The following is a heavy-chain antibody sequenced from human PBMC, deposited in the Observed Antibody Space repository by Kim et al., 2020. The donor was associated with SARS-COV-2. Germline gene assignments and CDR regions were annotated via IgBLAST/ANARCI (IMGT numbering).Heavy chain of an antibody. Sequence: GGSLRLSCTVSGFTFSDYAVNWVRQAPGKGLEWVSSISSSGGNTYYADSVKGRFTISRDNSKNTLFLQMNSLRDEDTAIYYCVNCGNYHYGLVYWGQGTLVTVSS. V-gene: IGHV3-23*01. CDR3: VNCGNYHYGLVY. J-gene: IGHJ4*02. CDR2: ISSSGGNT. CDR1: GFTFSDYA. D-gene: IGHD3-16*01.